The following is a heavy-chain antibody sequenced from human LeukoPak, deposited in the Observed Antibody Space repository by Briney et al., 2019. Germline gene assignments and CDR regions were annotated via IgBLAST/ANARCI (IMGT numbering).Heavy chain of an antibody. J-gene: IGHJ4*02. CDR2: INNEGSGT. CDR3: VRYDVEARRFDY. D-gene: IGHD1-1*01. CDR1: GFSFSAYW. Sequence: GGSLRLSCAASGFSFSAYWMHWVRQAPVKGLVWVSRINNEGSGTDYADAVKGRFTISRVNVENTLYLQMNSLSADDTAMYYCVRYDVEARRFDYWGQGTLVTVSS. V-gene: IGHV3-74*01.